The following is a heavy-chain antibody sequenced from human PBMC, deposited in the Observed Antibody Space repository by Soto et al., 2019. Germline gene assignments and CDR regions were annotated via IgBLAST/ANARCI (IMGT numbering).Heavy chain of an antibody. CDR3: AKGRPDRGITMIVVGTRSYIGFDP. V-gene: IGHV3-23*01. CDR2: ISGSGGST. J-gene: IGHJ5*02. D-gene: IGHD3-22*01. Sequence: GGSLRLSCAASGFTFSSYAMSWVRQAPGKGLEWVSAISGSGGSTYYADSVKGRFTISRDNSKNTLYLQMNSLRAEDTAVYYCAKGRPDRGITMIVVGTRSYIGFDPWGQGTLVTVSS. CDR1: GFTFSSYA.